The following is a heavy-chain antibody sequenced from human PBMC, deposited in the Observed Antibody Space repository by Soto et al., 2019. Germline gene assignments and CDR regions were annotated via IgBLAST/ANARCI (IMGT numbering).Heavy chain of an antibody. Sequence: SETLSLTCTVSGGSISSSSYYWGWIRQPPGKGLEWIGSIYYSGSTYYNPSLKSRVTISVDTSKNQFSLKLSSVTAADTAVYYCASFLLAVARTDYFDYCGQGTLVTVSS. CDR1: GGSISSSSYY. J-gene: IGHJ4*02. D-gene: IGHD6-19*01. CDR3: ASFLLAVARTDYFDY. V-gene: IGHV4-39*01. CDR2: IYYSGST.